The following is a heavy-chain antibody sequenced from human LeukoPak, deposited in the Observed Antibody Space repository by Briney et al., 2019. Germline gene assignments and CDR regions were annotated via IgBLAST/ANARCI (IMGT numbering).Heavy chain of an antibody. J-gene: IGHJ6*04. D-gene: IGHD6-13*01. CDR2: INHSGST. V-gene: IGHV4-34*01. Sequence: SETLSLTCAVYGGSFGGYYWSWIRQPPGKGQEWIGEINHSGSTNYNPSLKSRVTISVDTSKNQFSLKLSSVTAADTAVYYCARGYSSSWYYYYGMDVWGKGTTVTVSS. CDR1: GGSFGGYY. CDR3: ARGYSSSWYYYYGMDV.